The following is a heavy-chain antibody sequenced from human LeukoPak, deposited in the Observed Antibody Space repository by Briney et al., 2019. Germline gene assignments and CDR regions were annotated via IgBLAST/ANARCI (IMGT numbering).Heavy chain of an antibody. Sequence: SETLSLTCAVYGGSFSGYYWSWIRQPPGKGLEWTGEINHSGSTNYNPSLKSRVTISVDTSKNQFSLKLSSVTAADTAVYYCARVAKGVVTGGVTWFDPWGQGTLVTVSS. D-gene: IGHD3-16*01. CDR2: INHSGST. CDR1: GGSFSGYY. J-gene: IGHJ5*02. CDR3: ARVAKGVVTGGVTWFDP. V-gene: IGHV4-34*01.